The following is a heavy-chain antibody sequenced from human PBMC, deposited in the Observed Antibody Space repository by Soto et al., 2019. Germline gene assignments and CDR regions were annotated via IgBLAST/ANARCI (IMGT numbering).Heavy chain of an antibody. D-gene: IGHD3-22*01. J-gene: IGHJ4*02. Sequence: GGSLRLSCSASGFTFSSYAMHWVRQAPGKGLEYVSAISSNGGSTYYADSVKGRFTISRDNSKNTLYLQMSSLRAEDTAVYYCVKDLGNYYDSSGYYPPIPYYFDYWGQGT. V-gene: IGHV3-64D*08. CDR1: GFTFSSYA. CDR2: ISSNGGST. CDR3: VKDLGNYYDSSGYYPPIPYYFDY.